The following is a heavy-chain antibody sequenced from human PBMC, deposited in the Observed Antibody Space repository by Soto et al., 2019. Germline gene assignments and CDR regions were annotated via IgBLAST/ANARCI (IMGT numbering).Heavy chain of an antibody. D-gene: IGHD3-22*01. CDR1: GFTFSSYS. J-gene: IGHJ4*02. V-gene: IGHV3-21*01. CDR3: ARDGLRYYDSSHTNY. CDR2: ISSSSSYI. Sequence: GGSLRLSCAASGFTFSSYSMNWVRQAPGKGLEWVSSISSSSSYIYYADSVKGRFTISRDNAKNSLYLQMNSLRAEDTAVYYCARDGLRYYDSSHTNYWGQGTLVTVSS.